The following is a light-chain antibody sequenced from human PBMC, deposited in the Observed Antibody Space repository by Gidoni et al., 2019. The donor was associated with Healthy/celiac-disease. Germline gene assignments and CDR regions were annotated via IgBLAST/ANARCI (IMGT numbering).Light chain of an antibody. J-gene: IGKJ4*01. CDR1: QDISNY. V-gene: IGKV1-33*01. CDR3: QQYDNLPLT. CDR2: DAA. Sequence: IQMTQSPSSLSAYVGDRVTITCQASQDISNYLNWYQQKPGKAPKLLIYDAANLETGVPSRFSGSGSGTDFTCTISSLQPEDIATYYCQQYDNLPLTFGGGTKVEIK.